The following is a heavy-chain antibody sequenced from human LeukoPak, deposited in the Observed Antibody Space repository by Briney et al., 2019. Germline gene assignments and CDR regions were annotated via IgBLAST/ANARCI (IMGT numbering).Heavy chain of an antibody. D-gene: IGHD2-2*03. J-gene: IGHJ4*02. CDR3: ARQGDGYCSSTNCLYSFDY. CDR2: IYYSGNT. Sequence: SETLSLTCTVSGDSISTSSYFWGWSRQSPGKGLQWIASIYYSGNTYYNPSLESRVTISEDTSKNQFSLKLSSVTAADTAVYYSARQGDGYCSSTNCLYSFDYWGQGTLVTVSS. V-gene: IGHV4-39*01. CDR1: GDSISTSSYF.